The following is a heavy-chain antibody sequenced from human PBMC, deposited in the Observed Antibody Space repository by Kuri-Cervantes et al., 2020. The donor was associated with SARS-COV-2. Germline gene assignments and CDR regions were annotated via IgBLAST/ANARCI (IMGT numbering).Heavy chain of an antibody. CDR2: INWNGGST. D-gene: IGHD2-15*01. J-gene: IGHJ1*01. CDR3: ARGVVAATPGFFQH. Sequence: ETLSLTCTVSGGSISSYYWSWVRQAPGKGLEWVSGINWNGGSTGYADSVKGRFTISRDNAKNSLYLQMNSLRAEDTALYYCARGVVAATPGFFQHWGQGTLVTVSS. V-gene: IGHV3-20*04. CDR1: GGSISSYY.